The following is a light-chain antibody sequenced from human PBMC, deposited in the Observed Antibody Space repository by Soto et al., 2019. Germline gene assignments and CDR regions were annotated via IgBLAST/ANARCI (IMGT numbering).Light chain of an antibody. V-gene: IGLV1-51*02. CDR3: GTWDNSLSVWV. Sequence: QSVLTQPPSVSAAPGQKVTLSCSGSSSNIGANFVSWYQQLPGTAPKFLIFENNRRPSGIPERFSGSKSGTSATLDITGLQTGDEADYYCGTWDNSLSVWVFGGGTKLTVL. CDR1: SSNIGANF. CDR2: ENN. J-gene: IGLJ3*02.